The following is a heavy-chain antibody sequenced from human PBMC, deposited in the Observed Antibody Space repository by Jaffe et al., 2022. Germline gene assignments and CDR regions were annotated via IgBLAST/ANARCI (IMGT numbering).Heavy chain of an antibody. CDR2: INPSGGST. D-gene: IGHD3-9*01. J-gene: IGHJ6*03. V-gene: IGHV1-46*01. CDR1: GYTFTSYY. Sequence: QVQLVQSGAEVKKPGASVKVSCKASGYTFTSYYMHWVRQAPGQGLEWMGIINPSGGSTSYAQKFQGRVTMTRDTSTSTVYMELSSLRSEDTAVYYCARDQAPLRYFDWPTPHGYYYYMDVWGKGTTVTVSS. CDR3: ARDQAPLRYFDWPTPHGYYYYMDV.